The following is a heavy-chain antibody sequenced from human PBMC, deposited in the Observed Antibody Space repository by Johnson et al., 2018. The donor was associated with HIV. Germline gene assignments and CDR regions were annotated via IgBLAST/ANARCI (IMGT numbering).Heavy chain of an antibody. Sequence: QVQLVESGGGVVQPGRSLRLSCAASGFTFSSYAMHWVRQAPAKGLEWVAVISYDGSDKYYADSVKGRFTISRDSSKNTLYLQMKSLKTEDTAVYYCTVRGCLVGATTYDAVDIWGQGTMVTVSS. V-gene: IGHV3-30*04. CDR1: GFTFSSYA. D-gene: IGHD1-26*01. CDR2: ISYDGSDK. J-gene: IGHJ3*02. CDR3: TVRGCLVGATTYDAVDI.